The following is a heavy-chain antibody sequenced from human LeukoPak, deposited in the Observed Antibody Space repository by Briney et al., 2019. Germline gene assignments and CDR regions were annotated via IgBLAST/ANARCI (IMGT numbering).Heavy chain of an antibody. J-gene: IGHJ4*02. V-gene: IGHV3-23*01. CDR2: ISGGSPAT. CDR1: GFPFSSYT. Sequence: PGGSLRLSCVASGFPFSSYTLSWDRQAPGKGLEWVSAISGGSPATYYSGSVKGRFTISRDNSKNTLYLQMNSLRAEDTAVYYCAKERQAGDYFTSDHWGQGTLVTVSS. CDR3: AKERQAGDYFTSDH. D-gene: IGHD4-17*01.